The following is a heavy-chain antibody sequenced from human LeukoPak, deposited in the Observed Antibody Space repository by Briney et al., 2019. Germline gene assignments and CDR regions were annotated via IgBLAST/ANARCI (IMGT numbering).Heavy chain of an antibody. J-gene: IGHJ3*02. CDR1: GYTFTSYD. CDR3: ASLKNYYDSSGYLVTDAFDI. CDR2: ISAYNGNT. Sequence: ASVKVSCKASGYTFTSYDFNWVRQATGQGLEWMGWISAYNGNTNYAQKLQGRVTMTTDTSTSTAYMELRSLKSDDTAVYYCASLKNYYDSSGYLVTDAFDIWGQGTMVTVSS. V-gene: IGHV1-18*01. D-gene: IGHD3-22*01.